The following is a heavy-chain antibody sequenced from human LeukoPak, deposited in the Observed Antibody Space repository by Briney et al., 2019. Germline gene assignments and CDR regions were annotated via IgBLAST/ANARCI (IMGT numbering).Heavy chain of an antibody. CDR3: AKSSSGPNDAFDI. CDR2: ITDGAGAT. J-gene: IGHJ3*02. CDR1: GFTFSNYA. D-gene: IGHD6-19*01. Sequence: KTGGSLRLSCAASGFTFSNYAMNWVRQGPGKGLEWVSVITDGAGATFYADSVKGQFTMSRDNSKNTLYLQMNSLRAEDTAIYYCAKSSSGPNDAFDIWGQGTMVTVSS. V-gene: IGHV3-23*01.